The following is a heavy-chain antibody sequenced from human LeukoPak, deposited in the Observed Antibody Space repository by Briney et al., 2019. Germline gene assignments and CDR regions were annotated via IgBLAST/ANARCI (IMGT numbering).Heavy chain of an antibody. CDR1: GFTVSSNY. J-gene: IGHJ4*02. V-gene: IGHV3-66*02. CDR3: ARAFDVPAAYDY. D-gene: IGHD2-2*01. Sequence: GGSLRLSCAASGFTVSSNYMSWVRQAPGKGLEWVSVIYSGGSTYYADSVKGRFTIPRDNSKNTLYLQMNSLRAEDTAVYYCARAFDVPAAYDYWGQGTLVTVSS. CDR2: IYSGGST.